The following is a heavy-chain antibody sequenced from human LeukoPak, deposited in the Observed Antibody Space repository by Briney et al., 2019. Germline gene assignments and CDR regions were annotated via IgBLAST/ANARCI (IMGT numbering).Heavy chain of an antibody. CDR2: ISAYNGNT. V-gene: IGHV1-18*01. D-gene: IGHD5-18*01. CDR3: ARGGQLWFIY. Sequence: ASVKVSCKASGYTFTSYGISWVRQAPGQELEWIEWISAYNGNTNYAQKLQGRGTMTTDTSTSTAYMELRSLRSDDTAAYYCARGGQLWFIYWGQGTLVTVSS. CDR1: GYTFTSYG. J-gene: IGHJ4*02.